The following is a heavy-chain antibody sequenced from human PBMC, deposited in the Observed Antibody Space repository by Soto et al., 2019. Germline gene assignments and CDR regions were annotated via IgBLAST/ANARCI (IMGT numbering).Heavy chain of an antibody. CDR2: INAGNGNT. J-gene: IGHJ4*02. CDR3: ARVRVVGGSYYTYFDY. V-gene: IGHV1-3*01. D-gene: IGHD1-26*01. Sequence: ASVKVSCKASGYTFTSYAMHWVRQAPGQRLEWMGWINAGNGNTKYSQKFQGRVTITRDTSASTAYMELSSLRSEDTAVYYCARVRVVGGSYYTYFDYWGQGTLVTVSS. CDR1: GYTFTSYA.